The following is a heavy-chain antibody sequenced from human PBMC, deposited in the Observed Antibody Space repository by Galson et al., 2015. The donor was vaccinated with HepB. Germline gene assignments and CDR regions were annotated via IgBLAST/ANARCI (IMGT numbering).Heavy chain of an antibody. CDR2: ISSNGGST. V-gene: IGHV3-64D*06. D-gene: IGHD2-2*01. Sequence: LRLSCAASGFTFSSYAMHWVRQAPGKGLEYVSAISSNGGSTYYADSVKGRFTISRDNSKNTLYLQMSSLRAEDTAVYYCVKDQGIVVVPADIPGDFDYWGQGTLVTVSS. CDR3: VKDQGIVVVPADIPGDFDY. J-gene: IGHJ4*02. CDR1: GFTFSSYA.